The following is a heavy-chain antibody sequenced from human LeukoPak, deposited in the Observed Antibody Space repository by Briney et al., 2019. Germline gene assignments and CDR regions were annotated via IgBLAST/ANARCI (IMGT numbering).Heavy chain of an antibody. CDR2: IWDDGSNK. V-gene: IGHV3-33*01. J-gene: IGHJ6*02. Sequence: GRSLRLSCAASGFTFSSYGMHWVRQAPGKGLEWVAVIWDDGSNKYYADSVKGRFTISRDNSKNTLYLQMNSLRAEDTAVYYCARDRVYGSGSYPHAYYYYYGMDVWGQGTTVTVSS. CDR1: GFTFSSYG. D-gene: IGHD3-10*01. CDR3: ARDRVYGSGSYPHAYYYYYGMDV.